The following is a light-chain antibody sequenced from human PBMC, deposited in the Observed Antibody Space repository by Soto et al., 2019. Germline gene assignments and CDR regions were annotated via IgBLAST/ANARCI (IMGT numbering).Light chain of an antibody. CDR1: QHISSY. V-gene: IGKV1-33*01. Sequence: DIQMTQSPSSLSASVGDRVTITCQASQHISSYLNWYQQKPGKAPKLLIYDASNLETGVPSRFSGSGSGTDFTFTISTLLPEDIATYYCQQYDILPRTFGQGTKLEIK. CDR3: QQYDILPRT. CDR2: DAS. J-gene: IGKJ2*01.